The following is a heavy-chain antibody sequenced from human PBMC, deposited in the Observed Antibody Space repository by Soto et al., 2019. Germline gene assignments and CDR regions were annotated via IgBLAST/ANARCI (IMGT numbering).Heavy chain of an antibody. CDR3: ETPRRGDDAFDI. Sequence: SETLSLTCTVSGGSISSGGYYWSWIRQHPGKGLEWIGYIYYSGSTYYNPSLKSRVTISVDTSKNQFSLKLSSVTAADTAVYYCETPRRGDDAFDIWGQGTMVTV. D-gene: IGHD3-16*01. CDR1: GGSISSGGYY. V-gene: IGHV4-31*03. CDR2: IYYSGST. J-gene: IGHJ3*02.